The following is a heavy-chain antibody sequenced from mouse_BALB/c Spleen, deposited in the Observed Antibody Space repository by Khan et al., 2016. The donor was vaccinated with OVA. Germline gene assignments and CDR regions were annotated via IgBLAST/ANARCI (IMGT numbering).Heavy chain of an antibody. Sequence: QVQLKQSGPGLVAPSQSLSITCTVSGFSLSNYGIHWVRQPPGKGLEWLGVIWTGGITNYNSALMSRLIISKDNSKSPVFLKMNRLQTDDTAIYYCARSDDYDVGGFAYWGQGTLVTVST. V-gene: IGHV2-9*02. CDR1: GFSLSNYG. J-gene: IGHJ3*01. CDR3: ARSDDYDVGGFAY. CDR2: IWTGGIT. D-gene: IGHD2-4*01.